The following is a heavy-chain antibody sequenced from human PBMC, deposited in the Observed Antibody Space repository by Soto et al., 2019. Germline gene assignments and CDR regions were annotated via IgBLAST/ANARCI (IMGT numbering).Heavy chain of an antibody. CDR3: AATSTLGCSGGSCYEPSFDY. CDR2: INPNSGGT. Sequence: ASVKVSCKASGYTFTGYYMHWVRQAPGQGLEWMGWINPNSGGTNYAQKFQGWVTMTRDTSISTAYMELSRLRSDDTAVYYCAATSTLGCSGGSCYEPSFDYWGQGTLVTSPQ. D-gene: IGHD2-15*01. J-gene: IGHJ4*02. CDR1: GYTFTGYY. V-gene: IGHV1-2*04.